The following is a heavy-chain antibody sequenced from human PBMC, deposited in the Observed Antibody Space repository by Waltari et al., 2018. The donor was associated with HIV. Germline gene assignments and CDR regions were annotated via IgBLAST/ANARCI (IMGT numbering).Heavy chain of an antibody. D-gene: IGHD3-22*01. J-gene: IGHJ4*02. CDR2: VSGGGAST. V-gene: IGHV3-23*01. CDR3: AKDSHYDSSGPIDY. Sequence: ELQLLESGGGLVQPGGSLRLSCPASGLPFRSHYLTWVRQAPGKGLGWVSVVSGGGASTYYADAVKVRLPISRNNSKNTLYLQMNRLGADYTAVYYCAKDSHYDSSGPIDYWGQGTLVTVSS. CDR1: GLPFRSHY.